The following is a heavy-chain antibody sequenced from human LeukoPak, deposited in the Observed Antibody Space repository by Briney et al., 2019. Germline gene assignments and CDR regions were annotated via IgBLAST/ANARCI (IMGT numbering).Heavy chain of an antibody. CDR2: IYYSGST. CDR1: GGSISSHY. Sequence: SETLSLTCTVSGGSISSHYWSWIRQPPGKGLEWIGYIYYSGSTNYNPSLKSRVTISVDTSKNQISLKLSSVTAADTAVYYCARDGDSWGQGTLVTVSS. J-gene: IGHJ4*02. V-gene: IGHV4-59*11. CDR3: ARDGDS.